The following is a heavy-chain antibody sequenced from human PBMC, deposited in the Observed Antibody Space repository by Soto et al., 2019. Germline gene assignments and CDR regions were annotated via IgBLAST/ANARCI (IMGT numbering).Heavy chain of an antibody. CDR1: GFSLNNYA. J-gene: IGHJ4*02. D-gene: IGHD2-2*01. V-gene: IGHV3-23*01. Sequence: PGGSLRLSCSASGFSLNNYAMTWVRQAPGKGLEWVSGITGSGDKTYYADSVKGRFIISRDNSENTLYLQMNSLRAEDTALYYCARDCSSSSCSVWRYWGQGTQVTVSS. CDR3: ARDCSSSSCSVWRY. CDR2: ITGSGDKT.